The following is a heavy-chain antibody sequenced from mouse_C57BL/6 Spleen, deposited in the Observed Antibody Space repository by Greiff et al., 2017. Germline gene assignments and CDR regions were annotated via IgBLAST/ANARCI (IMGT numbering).Heavy chain of an antibody. CDR2: INPSSGYT. J-gene: IGHJ2*01. V-gene: IGHV1-4*01. CDR3: AKGTIYFDD. Sequence: VQLQESGAELARPGASVKMSCKASGYTFTSYTMHWVKQRPGPGLEWIGYINPSSGYTKYNQKFKDKATLTADKSSSPAYMQLSSLTSEDSAVYYCAKGTIYFDDWGQGTTLTVAS. D-gene: IGHD1-1*02. CDR1: GYTFTSYT.